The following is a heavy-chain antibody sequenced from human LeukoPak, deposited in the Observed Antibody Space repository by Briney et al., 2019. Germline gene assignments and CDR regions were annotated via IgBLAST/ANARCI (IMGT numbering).Heavy chain of an antibody. CDR3: AKYDSYFDY. D-gene: IGHD1-1*01. J-gene: IGHJ4*02. V-gene: IGHV3-23*01. Sequence: PGGSLRLSCAASGFTFSNYAMSWVRQAPGKGLEWVSAIIGSGGRTYYADSVKGRLTISRDNSKNTLYLQMNSLRAEDTAIYYCAKYDSYFDYWGQGTLVTVSS. CDR2: IIGSGGRT. CDR1: GFTFSNYA.